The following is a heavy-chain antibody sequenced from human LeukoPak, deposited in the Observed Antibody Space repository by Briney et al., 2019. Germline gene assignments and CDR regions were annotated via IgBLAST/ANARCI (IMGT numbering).Heavy chain of an antibody. CDR2: IIPIFGTA. J-gene: IGHJ5*02. CDR3: ARVVSPENWFDP. D-gene: IGHD5/OR15-5a*01. CDR1: GGTFSSYA. Sequence: ASVKVSCKASGGTFSSYAISWVRQAPGQGLEWMGGIIPIFGTANYAQKFQGRVTITADESTSTAYMELSSLRSEDTAVYYCARVVSPENWFDPWGQGTLVTVSS. V-gene: IGHV1-69*01.